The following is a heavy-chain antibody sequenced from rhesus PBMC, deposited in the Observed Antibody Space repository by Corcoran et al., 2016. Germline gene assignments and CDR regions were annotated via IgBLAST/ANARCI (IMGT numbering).Heavy chain of an antibody. CDR3: ARDRYCTGSGCDNYFDS. J-gene: IGHJ4*01. CDR2: ISFRGQS. V-gene: IGHV4-99*02. Sequence: QVQLQESGPGLVKPSETLSLTCAVSGYSISSGYYWGWIGQPPGQGLAWVGHISFRGQSSLTPSPKSRLTISPDTSKTQFSLTLNSVTDADTSVYYCARDRYCTGSGCDNYFDSWGQGVLVTVSS. D-gene: IGHD2-21*01. CDR1: GYSISSGYY.